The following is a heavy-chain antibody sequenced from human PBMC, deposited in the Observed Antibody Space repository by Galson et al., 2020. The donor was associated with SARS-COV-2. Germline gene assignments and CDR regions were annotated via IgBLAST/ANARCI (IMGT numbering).Heavy chain of an antibody. Sequence: TGGSLRLSCTASGFTFGDYAMSWVRQAPGKGLEWVGFIRSIAYGATTEYAASVKGRFTISRDDSRSIAYLQMKSLKTDDTAVYYCLTFGGLVAIDYWGQGTLVTVSS. V-gene: IGHV3-49*04. CDR2: IRSIAYGATT. D-gene: IGHD3-16*02. J-gene: IGHJ4*02. CDR1: GFTFGDYA. CDR3: LTFGGLVAIDY.